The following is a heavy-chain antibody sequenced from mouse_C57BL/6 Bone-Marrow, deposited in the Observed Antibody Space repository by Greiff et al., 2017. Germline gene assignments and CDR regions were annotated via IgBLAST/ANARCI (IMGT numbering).Heavy chain of an antibody. CDR1: GYTFTSYW. J-gene: IGHJ3*01. D-gene: IGHD2-5*01. V-gene: IGHV1-64*01. CDR2: IHPNSGST. CDR3: ARRSNYGFAY. Sequence: VKLQQPGAELVKPGASVKLSCKASGYTFTSYWMHWVKQRPGQGLEWIGMIHPNSGSTNYNEKFKSKATLTVDKSSSTAYMQLSSLTSEDSAVYYCARRSNYGFAYWGQGTLVTVSA.